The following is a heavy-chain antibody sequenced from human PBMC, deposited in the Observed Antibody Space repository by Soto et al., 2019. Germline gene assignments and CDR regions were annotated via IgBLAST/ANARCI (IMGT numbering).Heavy chain of an antibody. J-gene: IGHJ4*02. D-gene: IGHD5-12*01. CDR1: GYTFTGYY. CDR2: INPNNGDT. Sequence: GASVKVSGTASGYTFTGYYIHWVRQAPGQGLEWMGWINPNNGDTNYAQKFQGRVSMTRDTSTSTAYMELSSLRFDDTAVYYCARHSGYDYVFDYWGQGTLVTVSS. V-gene: IGHV1-2*02. CDR3: ARHSGYDYVFDY.